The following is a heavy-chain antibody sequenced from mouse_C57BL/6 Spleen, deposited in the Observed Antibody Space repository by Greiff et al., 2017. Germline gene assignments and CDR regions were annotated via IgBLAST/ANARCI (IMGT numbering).Heavy chain of an antibody. CDR2: IWSGGST. Sequence: QVQLKESGPGLVQPSQSLSITCTVSGFSLTSYGVHWVRQSPGKGLEWLGVIWSGGSTDYNAAFISRLSISKDNSKSQVFFIMNSLQADDTAIYYCARNRDYYDYGWFAYWGQGTLVTVSA. J-gene: IGHJ3*01. V-gene: IGHV2-2*01. CDR1: GFSLTSYG. CDR3: ARNRDYYDYGWFAY. D-gene: IGHD2-4*01.